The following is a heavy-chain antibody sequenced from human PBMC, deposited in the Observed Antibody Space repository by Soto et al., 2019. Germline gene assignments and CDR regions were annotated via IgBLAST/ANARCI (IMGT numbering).Heavy chain of an antibody. V-gene: IGHV4-31*03. CDR3: ARDLRLGS. J-gene: IGHJ5*02. CDR2: IYQSGTP. D-gene: IGHD3-9*01. CDR1: GGSISSGGYY. Sequence: QVQLQESGPGLVKPSDTLSLTCTVSGGSISSGGYYWNWIRQYPGKGLEWIAYIYQSGTPYYNPSLKSRATISIDRSKNQFSLMLDSVTAADTAVYYCARDLRLGSWGPGTLVTVSS.